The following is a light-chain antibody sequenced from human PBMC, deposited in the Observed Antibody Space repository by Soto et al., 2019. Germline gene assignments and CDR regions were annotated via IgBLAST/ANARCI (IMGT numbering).Light chain of an antibody. CDR2: GAS. V-gene: IGKV3-20*01. J-gene: IGKJ5*01. CDR3: QQYGTSPIT. CDR1: QSVSSR. Sequence: ETVLTQSPGTLSLSPGERATLSCRASQSVSSRLAWYQQKPGQAPRLLISGASSRATGIPDRFSGSGSGTDFILTISRLEPEDFALYLCQQYGTSPITFGQGTRLEI.